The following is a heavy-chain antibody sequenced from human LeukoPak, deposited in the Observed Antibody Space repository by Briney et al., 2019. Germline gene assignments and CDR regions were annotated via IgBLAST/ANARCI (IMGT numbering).Heavy chain of an antibody. CDR2: ITGSGGYT. CDR3: AKQSLYDSSGHFHY. Sequence: GGSLRLSCAASEFTFSSYTINWVRQAPGKGLEWVSTITGSGGYTYYADSVKGRFTISRDNSKNTLFLRMNSLRAEDTAVYFCAKQSLYDSSGHFHYWGQGTLVTVSS. D-gene: IGHD3-22*01. CDR1: EFTFSSYT. J-gene: IGHJ4*02. V-gene: IGHV3-23*01.